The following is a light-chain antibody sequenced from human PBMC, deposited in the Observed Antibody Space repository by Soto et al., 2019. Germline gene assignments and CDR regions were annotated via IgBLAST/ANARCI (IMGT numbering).Light chain of an antibody. V-gene: IGKV4-1*01. CDR3: HQYFRSPLT. J-gene: IGKJ4*01. CDR1: QSVIYSANNKNC. CDR2: WAS. Sequence: DIVMTQSPDSLAVSLGESATINCKSSQSVIYSANNKNCLAWYQQKPGQPPKVLIDWASTRESGVPDRFSGSGSGTDCTRTVSGLQAEDVAIYYCHQYFRSPLTFGGGTKVDIK.